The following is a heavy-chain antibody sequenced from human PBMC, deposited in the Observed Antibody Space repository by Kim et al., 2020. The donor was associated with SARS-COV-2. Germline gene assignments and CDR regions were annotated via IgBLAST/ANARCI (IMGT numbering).Heavy chain of an antibody. CDR3: ARGLLFYYDSSGYYDAFDI. Sequence: SRVTISVDTSKNQFSLKLSSVTAADTAVYYCARGLLFYYDSSGYYDAFDIWGQGTMVTVSS. D-gene: IGHD3-22*01. V-gene: IGHV4-31*02. J-gene: IGHJ3*02.